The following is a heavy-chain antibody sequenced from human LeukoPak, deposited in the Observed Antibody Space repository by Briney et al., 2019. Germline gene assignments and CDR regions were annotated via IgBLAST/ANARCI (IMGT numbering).Heavy chain of an antibody. CDR1: GFTFSSYS. J-gene: IGHJ4*02. Sequence: SGGSLRLSCAASGFTFSSYSMNWVRQAPGKGLEWVSYISSSSSTIYYVDSVKGRFTISRDNAENSLYLQMNSLRAEDTAVYYCASSDYGAFDYWGQGTLVTVSS. V-gene: IGHV3-48*01. CDR2: ISSSSSTI. CDR3: ASSDYGAFDY. D-gene: IGHD4-17*01.